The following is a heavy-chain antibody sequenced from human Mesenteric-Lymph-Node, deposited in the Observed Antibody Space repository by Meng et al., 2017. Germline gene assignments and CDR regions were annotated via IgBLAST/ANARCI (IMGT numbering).Heavy chain of an antibody. CDR1: GGSFSGYY. J-gene: IGHJ4*02. V-gene: IGHV4-34*01. Sequence: VEVQQGGAGPLKPSETLSRTCAVYGGSFSGYYWSWIRQPPGKGLEWIGEINHSGSTNYNPSLKSRVTISVDTSKNQFSLKLSSVTAADTAVYYCARITTMVRGVIGYWGQGTLVTVSS. CDR3: ARITTMVRGVIGY. D-gene: IGHD3-10*01. CDR2: INHSGST.